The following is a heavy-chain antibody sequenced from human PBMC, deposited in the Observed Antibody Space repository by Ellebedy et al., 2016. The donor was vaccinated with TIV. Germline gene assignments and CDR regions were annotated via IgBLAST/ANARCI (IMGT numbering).Heavy chain of an antibody. J-gene: IGHJ4*02. CDR1: GGSISSYY. V-gene: IGHV4-59*12. CDR3: AREPVVGATVFDY. CDR2: IYYSGST. Sequence: SETLSLXXTVSGGSISSYYWSWIRQPPGKGLEWIGYIYYSGSTNYNPSLKSRVTISVDTSKNQFSLKLSSVTAADTAVYYCAREPVVGATVFDYWGQGTLVTVSS. D-gene: IGHD1-26*01.